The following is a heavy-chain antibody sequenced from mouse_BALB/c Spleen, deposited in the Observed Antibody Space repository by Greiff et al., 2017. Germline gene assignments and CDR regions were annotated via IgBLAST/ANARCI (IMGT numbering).Heavy chain of an antibody. D-gene: IGHD4-1*01. CDR2: IDPETGGT. Sequence: QVQLKQSGAELVRPGASVTLSCKASGYTFTDYEMHWVKQTPVHGLEWIGAIDPETGGTAYNQKFKGKATLTADKSSSTAYMELRSLTSEDSAVYYCVNWECFDYWGQGTTLTVSA. V-gene: IGHV1-15*01. CDR3: VNWECFDY. J-gene: IGHJ2*01. CDR1: GYTFTDYE.